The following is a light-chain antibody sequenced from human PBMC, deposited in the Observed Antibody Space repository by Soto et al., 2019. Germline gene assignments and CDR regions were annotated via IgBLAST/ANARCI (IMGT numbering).Light chain of an antibody. CDR1: QSISSW. J-gene: IGKJ1*01. V-gene: IGKV1-5*01. CDR3: QQYNSYPPWT. Sequence: DIQMTQSPSTLSSSVGDRGTITCRASQSISSWWAWYQQKPGKAPKLLSYDASSLESGVPSRFSGSGSGTEFTLTISSLQPDDFAAYYCQQYNSYPPWTFGQGTKVDI. CDR2: DAS.